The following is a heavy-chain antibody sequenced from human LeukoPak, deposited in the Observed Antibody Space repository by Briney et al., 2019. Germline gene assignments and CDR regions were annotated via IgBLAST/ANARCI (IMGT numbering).Heavy chain of an antibody. J-gene: IGHJ4*02. V-gene: IGHV4-59*08. CDR1: GGSISSYY. CDR2: MYHSGST. CDR3: ARGFRGDNFDY. Sequence: ASETLSLTCTVSGGSISSYYWSWIRQPPGKGLEWIGTMYHSGSTNYNPSLKSRVTISVDTSKNQFSLKLSSVTAADTAVYFCARGFRGDNFDYWGQGTLVTVSS. D-gene: IGHD7-27*01.